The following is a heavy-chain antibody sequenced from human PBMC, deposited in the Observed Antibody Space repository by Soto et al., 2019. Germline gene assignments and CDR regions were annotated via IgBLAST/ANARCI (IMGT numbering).Heavy chain of an antibody. J-gene: IGHJ4*01. CDR1: GFTFSSYA. V-gene: IGHV3-23*01. Sequence: EVQLLESGGGLVQPGGSLRLSCAASGFTFSSYAMSWVRQAPGKGLEWVSVISGSGGSTYYADSVKGRFTISRDNSKNTLYRQMNSLRAEDTAVYYCAIADSNNWLWFDYWGHGTLVTVSS. CDR2: ISGSGGST. CDR3: AIADSNNWLWFDY. D-gene: IGHD6-13*01.